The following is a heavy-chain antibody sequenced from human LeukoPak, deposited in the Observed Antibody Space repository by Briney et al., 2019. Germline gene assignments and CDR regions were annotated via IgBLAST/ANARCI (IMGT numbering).Heavy chain of an antibody. CDR1: GFTFSSYW. D-gene: IGHD3-10*01. CDR3: ARDQSYYGSGSPMNV. Sequence: GGSLRLSCAASGFTFSSYWMSWIRQAPGKGLEWVSYISSSGSTIYYADSVKGRFTISRDNAKNSLYLQMNSLRAEDTAVYYCARDQSYYGSGSPMNVWGKGTTVTVSS. J-gene: IGHJ6*04. V-gene: IGHV3-11*04. CDR2: ISSSGSTI.